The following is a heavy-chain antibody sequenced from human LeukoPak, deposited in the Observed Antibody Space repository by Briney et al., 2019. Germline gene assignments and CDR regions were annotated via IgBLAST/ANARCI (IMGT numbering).Heavy chain of an antibody. CDR3: ALGGCSSTSCYTIFGY. J-gene: IGHJ4*02. CDR1: GFIFNNYA. V-gene: IGHV3-9*01. CDR2: ISWNSGSI. Sequence: GGSLRLSCAGSGFIFNNYAMHWVRQPPGKGLEWVSGISWNSGSIDYADSVKGRFTISRDNPKNTLFLQMNSLRAEDTAVYYCALGGCSSTSCYTIFGYWGQGTLVTVSS. D-gene: IGHD2-2*02.